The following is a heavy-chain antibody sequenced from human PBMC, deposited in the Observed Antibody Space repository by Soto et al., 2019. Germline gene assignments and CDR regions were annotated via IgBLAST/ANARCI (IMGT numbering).Heavy chain of an antibody. V-gene: IGHV1-69*01. CDR3: AKGAPRGSGSRPWGFDY. CDR1: GVTFSTYA. CDR2: IIPFFGTA. D-gene: IGHD3-10*01. Sequence: QVQLVQSGAEVKKPGSSVKVSCKASGVTFSTYALSWERQAPGQGLEWVGGIIPFFGTANYVQRVQGGGTINADEFTSTAYMELSSLRSDITAFYDCAKGAPRGSGSRPWGFDYWGQGTLVTVSS. J-gene: IGHJ4*02.